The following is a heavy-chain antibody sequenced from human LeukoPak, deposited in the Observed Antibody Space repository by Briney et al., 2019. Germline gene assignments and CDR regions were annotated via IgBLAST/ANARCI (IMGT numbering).Heavy chain of an antibody. Sequence: GASVKVSCKASGYTFTDYYMHWVRQAPGQGLEWMGWINPNSGGTNYEQKFQGRVTMTRDTSISTAYMELSRLRSDDTAVYYCARSPRLQLGGSYYWGQGTLVTVSS. CDR3: ARSPRLQLGGSYY. D-gene: IGHD5-24*01. CDR2: INPNSGGT. J-gene: IGHJ4*02. CDR1: GYTFTDYY. V-gene: IGHV1-2*02.